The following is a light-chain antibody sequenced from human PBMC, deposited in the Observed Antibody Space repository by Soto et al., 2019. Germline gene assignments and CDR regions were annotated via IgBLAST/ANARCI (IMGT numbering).Light chain of an antibody. CDR2: DAS. CDR1: QSVSSY. Sequence: EIVLTQSTATLSLSPGERATLSCRASQSVSSYLAWYQQKPGQAPRLLIYDASNRAPGIPARFSGSGSGTDFTLTISSLEPEDFAVYYCQQRSNWPPFTFGPGTKVDIK. CDR3: QQRSNWPPFT. J-gene: IGKJ3*01. V-gene: IGKV3-11*01.